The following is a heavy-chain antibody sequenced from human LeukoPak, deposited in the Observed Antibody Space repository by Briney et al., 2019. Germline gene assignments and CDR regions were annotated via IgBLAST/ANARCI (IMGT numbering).Heavy chain of an antibody. V-gene: IGHV3-30-3*01. CDR2: ISYDGSNK. J-gene: IGHJ4*02. CDR3: AREGTEMAIGN. D-gene: IGHD5-24*01. Sequence: GGSLRLSCAASGFTFSSYAMHWVRQAPGKGLEWVAVISYDGSNKYYADSVKGRFTISRDNSKNTLYLQMNSLRAEDTAVYYCAREGTEMAIGNWGQGTLVTVSS. CDR1: GFTFSSYA.